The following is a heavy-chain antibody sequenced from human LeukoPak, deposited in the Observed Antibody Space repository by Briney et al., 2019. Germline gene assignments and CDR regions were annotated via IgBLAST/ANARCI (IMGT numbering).Heavy chain of an antibody. D-gene: IGHD2-2*02. J-gene: IGHJ4*02. Sequence: SAKVSCEASGGTFSSYAISWVRQAPGQGLEWMERIIPILGIANYAQKFQGRVTITADKSTSTAYMELSSLRSEDTAVYYCAVSCSSTSCYMGFDYWGQGTLVTVSS. CDR1: GGTFSSYA. CDR2: IIPILGIA. CDR3: AVSCSSTSCYMGFDY. V-gene: IGHV1-69*04.